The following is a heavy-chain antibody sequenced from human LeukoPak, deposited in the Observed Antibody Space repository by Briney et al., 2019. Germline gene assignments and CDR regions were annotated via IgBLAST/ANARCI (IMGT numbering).Heavy chain of an antibody. Sequence: GESLKISCKGSGYSFTSYWISWVRQMPGKGLEWMGRIDPSDSYTNYSPSFQGHVTISADKSISTAYLQWSSLKASDTAMYYCAIGASHRVNSSGVLWGQGTLVTVSS. V-gene: IGHV5-10-1*01. J-gene: IGHJ4*02. CDR3: AIGASHRVNSSGVL. CDR1: GYSFTSYW. CDR2: IDPSDSYT. D-gene: IGHD6-19*01.